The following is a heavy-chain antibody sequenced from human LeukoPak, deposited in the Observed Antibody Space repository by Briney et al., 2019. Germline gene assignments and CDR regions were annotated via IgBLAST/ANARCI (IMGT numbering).Heavy chain of an antibody. D-gene: IGHD2/OR15-2a*01. Sequence: GGSQRLSCAASGFTFSSYEMNWVRQAPGKGREWVSYISSSGSTIYYADSVKGRFTISRDNAKNSLYLQMNSLRAEDTAVYYCARGIVRFDYWGQGTLVTVSS. J-gene: IGHJ4*02. V-gene: IGHV3-48*03. CDR2: ISSSGSTI. CDR1: GFTFSSYE. CDR3: ARGIVRFDY.